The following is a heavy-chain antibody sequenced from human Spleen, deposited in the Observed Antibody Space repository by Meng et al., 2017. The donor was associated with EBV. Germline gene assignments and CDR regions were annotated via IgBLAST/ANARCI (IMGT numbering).Heavy chain of an antibody. CDR3: ARLYRNYEVNWFDP. Sequence: QVQRQESGPGTVKPSETLSLTVTVSGDSVSSGSHSWSWIRQPPGKGLEWIGYIYYGGITNYNPSLKSRVTISLDTSKDQFSLRLTSVTAADTAVYYCARLYRNYEVNWFDPWGQGTLVTVSS. J-gene: IGHJ5*02. CDR2: IYYGGIT. V-gene: IGHV4-61*01. CDR1: GDSVSSGSHS. D-gene: IGHD4-11*01.